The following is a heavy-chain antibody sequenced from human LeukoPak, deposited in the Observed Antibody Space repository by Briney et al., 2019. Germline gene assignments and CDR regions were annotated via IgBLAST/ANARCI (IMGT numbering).Heavy chain of an antibody. CDR3: GRERDYYYGMDV. V-gene: IGHV4-4*07. CDR2: IYTSGST. J-gene: IGHJ6*01. Sequence: SETLPLTCTVSGGSISSYHWSWIRQPAEKGLEWIGRIYTSGSTSYNPSLKSRVTMSVDTSKNQFSLKLSSVTAADTAVYYCGRERDYYYGMDVWGQGTTVTVSS. CDR1: GGSISSYH.